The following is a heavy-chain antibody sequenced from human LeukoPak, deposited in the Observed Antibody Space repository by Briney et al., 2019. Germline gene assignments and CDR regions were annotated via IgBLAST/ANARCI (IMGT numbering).Heavy chain of an antibody. J-gene: IGHJ4*02. CDR2: IYYGGTT. CDR3: ARRGLVVIPL. Sequence: SETLSHTCTVSGGSVSSSSSYWVWVRQPPGKGLEWIGSIYYGGTTYYNPSLKSRVTISVDTSKNQFSLELTSVTAADTAVYYCARRGLVVIPLWGQGTLVTVSS. D-gene: IGHD2-21*01. CDR1: GGSVSSSSSY. V-gene: IGHV4-39*01.